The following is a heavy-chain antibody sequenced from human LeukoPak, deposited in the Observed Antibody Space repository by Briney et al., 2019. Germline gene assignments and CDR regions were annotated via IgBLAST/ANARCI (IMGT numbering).Heavy chain of an antibody. J-gene: IGHJ4*02. CDR3: ARGPTTVTTLGY. CDR1: GFTFSSYA. Sequence: GGSLRLSCAASGFTFSSYAMHWVRQAPGKGLEWVAVISYDGSNKYYADSVKGRFTISRDNSKNTLHLQMNSLRAEDTAVYYCARGPTTVTTLGYWGQGTLVTVSS. CDR2: ISYDGSNK. V-gene: IGHV3-30*04. D-gene: IGHD4-17*01.